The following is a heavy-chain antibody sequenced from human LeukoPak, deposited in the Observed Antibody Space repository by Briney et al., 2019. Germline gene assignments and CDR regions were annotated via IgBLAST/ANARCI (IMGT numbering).Heavy chain of an antibody. CDR2: ISYDGSNK. CDR3: ARPGSTMVRGATRTNWFDP. CDR1: GFTFSSYA. J-gene: IGHJ5*02. D-gene: IGHD3-10*01. V-gene: IGHV3-30-3*01. Sequence: GRSLRLSCAASGFTFSSYAMHWVRQAPGKGLEWVAVISYDGSNKYYADSVKGRFTISRDNSKNTLYLQMNSLRAEDTAVYYCARPGSTMVRGATRTNWFDPWGQGTLVTVSS.